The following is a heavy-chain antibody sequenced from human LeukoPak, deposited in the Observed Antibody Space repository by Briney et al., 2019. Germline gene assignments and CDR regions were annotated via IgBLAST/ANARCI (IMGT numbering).Heavy chain of an antibody. V-gene: IGHV3-7*03. CDR2: IQQNGIEK. CDR1: GFTFRDFW. J-gene: IGHJ5*02. Sequence: GGSLRLSCAASGFTFRDFWMSWVRQAPGKGLEWVANIQQNGIEKYSVEGRFTISRDNVNSLLYLRTNSLRADDTAMYYCARDRDGKDLWGQGTLVTVSS. CDR3: ARDRDGKDL. D-gene: IGHD1-1*01.